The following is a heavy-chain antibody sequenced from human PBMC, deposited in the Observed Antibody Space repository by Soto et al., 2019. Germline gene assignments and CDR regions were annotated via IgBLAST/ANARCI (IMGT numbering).Heavy chain of an antibody. CDR1: GGSISTYY. Sequence: KPSETLSLTCTVSGGSISTYYWSWIRQPPGKGLEWIGYIYYSGSTSYNPSLKSRVTISVDTSKNQFSLKLRSVTAADTAVYYRASDRSSGWDQGYGMDVWGQGTTVTVSS. V-gene: IGHV4-59*01. CDR2: IYYSGST. J-gene: IGHJ6*02. D-gene: IGHD6-19*01. CDR3: ASDRSSGWDQGYGMDV.